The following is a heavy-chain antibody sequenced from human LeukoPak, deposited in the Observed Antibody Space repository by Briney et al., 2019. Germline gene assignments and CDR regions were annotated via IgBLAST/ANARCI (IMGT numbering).Heavy chain of an antibody. Sequence: SETLSPTCTVSGGSISSYYWSWIRQPPGKGLEWIGYVYDSGSTNYNPSLRSRVTISVDTSKNQFSLKLSSVTAADTAVYYCARLEVAGINDYWGQGTLVTVSS. CDR3: ARLEVAGINDY. J-gene: IGHJ4*02. D-gene: IGHD6-19*01. V-gene: IGHV4-59*08. CDR2: VYDSGST. CDR1: GGSISSYY.